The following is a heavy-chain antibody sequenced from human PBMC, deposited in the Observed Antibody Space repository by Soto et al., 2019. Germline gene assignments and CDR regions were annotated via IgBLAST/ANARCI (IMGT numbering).Heavy chain of an antibody. V-gene: IGHV1-69*02. D-gene: IGHD3-10*01. CDR3: ATSYGSGSTHFDS. CDR1: GGTFNTYT. J-gene: IGHJ4*02. CDR2: VNPIVGMS. Sequence: QVQLVQSGAEVKKPGSSVKVSFTASGGTFNTYTINWVRQAPGQRPEWVGRVNPIVGMSSSASKFQGRVTLTADKSTSKAYMDLTGLKSEYTAVYYCATSYGSGSTHFDSWGQGTLVTVSS.